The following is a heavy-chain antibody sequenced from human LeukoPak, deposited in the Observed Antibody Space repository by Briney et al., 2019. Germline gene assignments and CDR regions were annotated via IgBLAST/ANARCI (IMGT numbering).Heavy chain of an antibody. Sequence: GGSLRLSCAASGFTFSSYWMSWVRQAPGKGREWVANIKQDGSEKYYVDSVKGRFTISRDNAKNSLYLQMNSLRAEDTAVYYCARGVIAARWNRAFDYWGQGTLVTVSS. J-gene: IGHJ4*02. CDR1: GFTFSSYW. D-gene: IGHD6-6*01. CDR2: IKQDGSEK. V-gene: IGHV3-7*01. CDR3: ARGVIAARWNRAFDY.